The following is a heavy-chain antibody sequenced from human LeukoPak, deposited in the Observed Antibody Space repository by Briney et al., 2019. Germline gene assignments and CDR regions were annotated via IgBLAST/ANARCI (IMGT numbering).Heavy chain of an antibody. V-gene: IGHV3-23*01. CDR1: GFTFSSYG. J-gene: IGHJ5*02. CDR2: IRNNGGST. Sequence: GGSLRLSCAASGFTFSSYGMSWVRQAPGKGLEWVSGIRNNGGSTYYGDSVKGRFTISRDNSKSTLYLQMNSLRAEDTAVYYCVKDWQWFDPWGQGTLVTVSS. CDR3: VKDWQWFDP.